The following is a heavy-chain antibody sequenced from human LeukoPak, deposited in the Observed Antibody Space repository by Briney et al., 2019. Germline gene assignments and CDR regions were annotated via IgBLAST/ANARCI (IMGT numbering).Heavy chain of an antibody. D-gene: IGHD3-16*01. CDR2: ISGSGGST. J-gene: IGHJ4*02. CDR3: AKARSEGRGSYEISIDY. CDR1: GFTFSSYG. Sequence: PGGSLRLSCAASGFTFSSYGMSWVRQAPGKGLEWVSAISGSGGSTYYADSVKGRFTISRDNSKNTLYLQMNSLRAEDTAVYYCAKARSEGRGSYEISIDYWGQGTLVTVSS. V-gene: IGHV3-23*01.